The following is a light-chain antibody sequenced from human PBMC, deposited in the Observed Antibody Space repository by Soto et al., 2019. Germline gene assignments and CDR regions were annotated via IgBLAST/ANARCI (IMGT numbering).Light chain of an antibody. J-gene: IGKJ4*02. CDR2: GAS. CDR1: QSVSSN. V-gene: IGKV3-15*01. Sequence: EIVMTQSPATLSVSPGEGATLSCRASQSVSSNLAWYQQKPGQAARLLIFGASTRATGSPARFSGGGSGTEFTLTISSLQSEDFAIYYCQQYKNWPPLTFGGGTKVDIK. CDR3: QQYKNWPPLT.